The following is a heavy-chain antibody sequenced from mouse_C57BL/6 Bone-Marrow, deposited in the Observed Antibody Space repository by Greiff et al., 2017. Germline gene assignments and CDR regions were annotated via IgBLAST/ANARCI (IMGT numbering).Heavy chain of an antibody. D-gene: IGHD2-12*01. V-gene: IGHV1-69*01. CDR2: IDPSDSYT. CDR1: GYTFTSYW. J-gene: IGHJ2*01. CDR3: ARGVYYSGDFDY. Sequence: VQLQQPGAELVMPGASVKLSCKASGYTFTSYWMHWVKRRPGQGLEWIGEIDPSDSYTNYNQKFKGKSTLTVDKSSSTAYMQLSSLTSEDSAVYYCARGVYYSGDFDYWGQGTTLTVSS.